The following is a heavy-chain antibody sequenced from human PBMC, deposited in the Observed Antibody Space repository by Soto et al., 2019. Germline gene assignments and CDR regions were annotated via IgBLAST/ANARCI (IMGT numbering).Heavy chain of an antibody. D-gene: IGHD6-19*01. Sequence: ASVKVSCKASGYTFSSYAMHWVRQAPGQRLEWMGWINAGNGYTKCSQKFQGRVTVTRDTSASTAYMELSSLRSEDTAVYYCARVKVAGIYYFDYWGQGTLVTVSS. V-gene: IGHV1-3*01. CDR2: INAGNGYT. CDR3: ARVKVAGIYYFDY. J-gene: IGHJ4*02. CDR1: GYTFSSYA.